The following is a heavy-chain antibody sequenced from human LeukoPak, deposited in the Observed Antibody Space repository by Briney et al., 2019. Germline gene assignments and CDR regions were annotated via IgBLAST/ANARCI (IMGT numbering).Heavy chain of an antibody. Sequence: PSETLSLTCTVSGGSISSGGYYWSWIRQHPGKGLEWISYSCYSGSTYYNPSLKSRVTISVDTSKNQFSLKLSSVTAADTAVYYCARTYRTYCGGDCQSDAFDIWGQGTMVTLS. J-gene: IGHJ3*02. CDR3: ARTYRTYCGGDCQSDAFDI. CDR2: SCYSGST. D-gene: IGHD2-21*02. CDR1: GGSISSGGYY. V-gene: IGHV4-31*03.